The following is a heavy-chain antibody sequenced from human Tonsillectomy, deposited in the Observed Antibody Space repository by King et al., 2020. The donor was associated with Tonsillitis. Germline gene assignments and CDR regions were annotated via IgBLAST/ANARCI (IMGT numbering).Heavy chain of an antibody. CDR2: TYYQSKWYN. V-gene: IGHV6-1*01. J-gene: IGHJ4*02. CDR1: GDSVSGNSGG. D-gene: IGHD6-19*01. Sequence: VQLQQSGPGLLKPSQTLSLTCAISGDSVSGNSGGWNWIRQSPSRGLEWLGRTYYQSKWYNEYAVSVKSRITINPDPSKNQFSLQLNSVTPEDTAVYYCARGWFSSGYDYWGQGTLVTVSS. CDR3: ARGWFSSGYDY.